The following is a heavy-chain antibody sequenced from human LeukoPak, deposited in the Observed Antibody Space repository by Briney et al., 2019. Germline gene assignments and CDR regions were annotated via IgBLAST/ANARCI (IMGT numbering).Heavy chain of an antibody. CDR2: IYYSGST. Sequence: TTSETLSLTCTVSGGSISGSSYYWGWIRQPPGKGLEWIGSIYYSGSTYYNPSLKSRVTISVDTSKNQFSLKLSSVTAADTAVYYCARRGWDRPFDYWGQGTLVTVSS. CDR1: GGSISGSSYY. CDR3: ARRGWDRPFDY. D-gene: IGHD6-19*01. J-gene: IGHJ4*02. V-gene: IGHV4-39*01.